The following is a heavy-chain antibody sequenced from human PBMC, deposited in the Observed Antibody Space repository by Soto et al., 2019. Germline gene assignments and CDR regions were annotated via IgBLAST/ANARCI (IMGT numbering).Heavy chain of an antibody. CDR2: IYYSGST. Sequence: SETLSLTCTVSGGSISSYYRSLIRQPPGKGLEWIGYIYYSGSTNYNPSLKSRVTISVDTSKNQFSLKLSSVTAADTAVYYCARAGYYYDSRVYFYYWGQGTLVTVSS. CDR3: ARAGYYYDSRVYFYY. CDR1: GGSISSYY. J-gene: IGHJ4*02. D-gene: IGHD3-22*01. V-gene: IGHV4-59*01.